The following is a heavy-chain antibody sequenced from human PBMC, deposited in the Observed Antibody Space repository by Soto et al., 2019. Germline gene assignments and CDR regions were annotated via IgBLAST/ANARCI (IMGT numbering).Heavy chain of an antibody. D-gene: IGHD3-10*01. CDR2: IYHSGST. Sequence: SETLSLTCAVSGGSISSGGYSWSWIRQPPGKGLEWIGYIYHSGSTYYNPSLKSRVTISVDRSKNQFSLKLSSVIAADTAVYYCARGGLLWFGAPDAFDIWGQGTMVTVSS. V-gene: IGHV4-30-2*01. J-gene: IGHJ3*02. CDR3: ARGGLLWFGAPDAFDI. CDR1: GGSISSGGYS.